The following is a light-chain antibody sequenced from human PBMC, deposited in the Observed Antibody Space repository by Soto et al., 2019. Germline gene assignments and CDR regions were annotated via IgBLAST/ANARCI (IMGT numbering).Light chain of an antibody. CDR3: QQYGSSGT. Sequence: EIVLTQSPCTLSFSPGERAALSFMASQSVTSSDLAWYQQKPGQAPRLLIYGASNRATGIPDRFSGSGSGTDFTLTISRLEPEDFAVYYCQQYGSSGTFGQGTKVDIK. CDR2: GAS. V-gene: IGKV3-20*01. J-gene: IGKJ1*01. CDR1: QSVTSSD.